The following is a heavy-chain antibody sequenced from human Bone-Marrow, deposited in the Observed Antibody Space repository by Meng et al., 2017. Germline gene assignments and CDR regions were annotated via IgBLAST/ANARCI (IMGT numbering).Heavy chain of an antibody. V-gene: IGHV4-31*01. D-gene: IGHD3-3*01. CDR1: GGSISSGGYY. CDR2: IYYSGST. Sequence: QGQLQASGPGLVKPSQTLSLTCTVSGGSISSGGYYWSWIRQHPGKGLEWIGYIYYSGSTYYNPSLKSLVTISVDTSKNQFSLKLSSVTAADTAVYYCARTYYDFWSGYYYFDYWGQGTLVTVSS. J-gene: IGHJ4*02. CDR3: ARTYYDFWSGYYYFDY.